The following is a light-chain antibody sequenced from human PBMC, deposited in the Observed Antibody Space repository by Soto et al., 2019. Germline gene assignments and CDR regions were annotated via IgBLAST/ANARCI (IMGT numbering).Light chain of an antibody. CDR3: LSHTTRRIYV. Sequence: SALTQPASVSGSPGQSITISCSGTNSDIGAYDYVSWYQQHPGKPPKLIIYNVNNRPSGVSFRFSGSKSANTASLTISGLQTEDEADYYCLSHTTRRIYVFGPGTKV. J-gene: IGLJ1*01. CDR2: NVN. V-gene: IGLV2-14*03. CDR1: NSDIGAYDY.